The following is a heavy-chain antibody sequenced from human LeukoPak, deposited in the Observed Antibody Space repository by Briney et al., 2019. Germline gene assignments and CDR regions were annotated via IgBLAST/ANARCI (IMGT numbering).Heavy chain of an antibody. V-gene: IGHV1-69*13. CDR3: AKGSVAAAGTSPGY. CDR1: GGTFSSYA. CDR2: IIPIFGTA. D-gene: IGHD6-13*01. Sequence: SVKVSCKASGGTFSSYAISWVRQAPGQGLEWMGGIIPIFGTANYAQKFQGRVTITADESTSTAYMELSSLRAEDTAVYYCAKGSVAAAGTSPGYWGQGTLVTVSS. J-gene: IGHJ4*02.